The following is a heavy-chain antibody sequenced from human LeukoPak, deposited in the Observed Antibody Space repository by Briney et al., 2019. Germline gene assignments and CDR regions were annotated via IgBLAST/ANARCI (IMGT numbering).Heavy chain of an antibody. CDR1: GFTFSSYN. J-gene: IGHJ4*02. CDR2: ISSSSSYI. CDR3: ARAPPGDYYDSSGYPY. V-gene: IGHV3-21*01. D-gene: IGHD3-22*01. Sequence: GGSLRLSCAASGFTFSSYNMNWVRQAPGKGLEWVSSISSSSSYIYYADSVKGRFTISRDNAKNSLYLQMNSLRAEDTAVYYCARAPPGDYYDSSGYPYWGQGTLVTVSS.